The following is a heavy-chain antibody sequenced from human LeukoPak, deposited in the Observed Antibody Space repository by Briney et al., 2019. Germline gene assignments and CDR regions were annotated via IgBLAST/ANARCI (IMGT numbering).Heavy chain of an antibody. CDR2: INHSGST. CDR3: ARTYRGWSGYDAFDI. Sequence: PSETLSLTCTVSGGSVSSGSYYWSWIRQPPGKGLEWIGEINHSGSTNYNPSLKSRVTISVDTSKNQFSLKLSSVTAADTAVYYCARTYRGWSGYDAFDIWGQGTMVTVSS. J-gene: IGHJ3*02. CDR1: GGSVSSGSYY. D-gene: IGHD6-19*01. V-gene: IGHV4-39*07.